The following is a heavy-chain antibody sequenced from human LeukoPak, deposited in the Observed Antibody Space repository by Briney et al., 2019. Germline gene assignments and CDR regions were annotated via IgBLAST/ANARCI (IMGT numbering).Heavy chain of an antibody. CDR2: IKTKANSDTT. Sequence: GVSLRLSCAGSRFTFSDHYMNWVRQAPGKGLEWIGRIKTKANSDTTQYAASVKGRFTISRDDSKNSLDLQMNSLKTEDTAVYYCARGGGGLDYWGQGTLVTVSS. CDR1: RFTFSDHY. V-gene: IGHV3-72*01. D-gene: IGHD4-23*01. J-gene: IGHJ4*02. CDR3: ARGGGGLDY.